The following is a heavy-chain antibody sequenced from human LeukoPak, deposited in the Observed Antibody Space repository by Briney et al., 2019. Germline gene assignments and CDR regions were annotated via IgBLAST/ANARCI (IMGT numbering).Heavy chain of an antibody. J-gene: IGHJ4*02. CDR2: IYYSGST. D-gene: IGHD3-10*01. Sequence: KPSETLSHTCTVSGGSISSYYWSWIRQPPGKGLEWIGYIYYSGSTNYNPSLKSRVTISVDTSKNQFSLKVRSVTAADTAVYYCAREGFLGSGSYPDYWGQGTLVTVSS. CDR3: AREGFLGSGSYPDY. CDR1: GGSISSYY. V-gene: IGHV4-59*01.